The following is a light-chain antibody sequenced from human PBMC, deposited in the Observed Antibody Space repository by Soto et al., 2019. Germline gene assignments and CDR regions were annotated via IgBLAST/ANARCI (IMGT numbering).Light chain of an antibody. CDR1: QTVYSN. CDR2: RAS. Sequence: EIVMTQSPATLSVSPGERATLSCRASQTVYSNVAWYQQRPGQAPRLLIYRASSRAIDIPARFSGSGSGTEFTLTISSLQSEDSAVYYCQHYQNSWAFGQGTRVEIK. CDR3: QHYQNSWA. J-gene: IGKJ1*01. V-gene: IGKV3-15*01.